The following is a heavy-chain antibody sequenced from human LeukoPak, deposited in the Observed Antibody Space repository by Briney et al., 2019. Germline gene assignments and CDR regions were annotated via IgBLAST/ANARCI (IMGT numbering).Heavy chain of an antibody. V-gene: IGHV3-21*01. J-gene: IGHJ4*02. CDR3: ARMAPFGSYFDY. CDR2: ISSSSSYI. CDR1: GFTFSSYS. D-gene: IGHD3-16*01. Sequence: GGSLRLSCAASGFTFSSYSMNWVRQAPGKGLEWVSSISSSSSYIYYADSVKGRFTISRDNAKNSLYLQMNSLRDEDTAVYYCARMAPFGSYFDYWGQGTLVTVSS.